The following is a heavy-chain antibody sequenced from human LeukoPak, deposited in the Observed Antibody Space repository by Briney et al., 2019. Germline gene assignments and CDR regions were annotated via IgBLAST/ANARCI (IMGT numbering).Heavy chain of an antibody. CDR1: GFTLSSYG. D-gene: IGHD3/OR15-3a*01. CDR2: ISHSGSTI. V-gene: IGHV3-48*03. Sequence: GGSLRLSCAASGFTLSSYGMNWVRQAPGKGLEWVSYISHSGSTICYADSVKGRFTISRDNAKNSLFPQMNNLRAEDTAVYYCARHLRDSRVWFDPWGQGTLVTVSS. J-gene: IGHJ5*02. CDR3: ARHLRDSRVWFDP.